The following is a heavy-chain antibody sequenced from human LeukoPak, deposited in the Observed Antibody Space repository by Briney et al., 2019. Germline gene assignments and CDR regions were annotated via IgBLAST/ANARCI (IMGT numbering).Heavy chain of an antibody. D-gene: IGHD6-6*01. J-gene: IGHJ4*02. CDR2: ISSSSSYI. CDR3: ARDPMYSSSSRSFDY. V-gene: IGHV3-21*01. Sequence: PGGSLRLSCAASGFTFSSYWMSWVRQAPGKGLEWVSSISSSSSYIYYADSVKGRFTISRDNAKNSLYLQMNSLRAEDTAVYYCARDPMYSSSSRSFDYWGQGTLATVSS. CDR1: GFTFSSYW.